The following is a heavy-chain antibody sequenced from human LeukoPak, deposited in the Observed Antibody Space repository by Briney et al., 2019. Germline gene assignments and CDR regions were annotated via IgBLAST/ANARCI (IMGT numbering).Heavy chain of an antibody. CDR1: GFTFSSYA. CDR3: AKERRYYYDSSGYYEFFDY. CDR2: ISGSGGST. Sequence: GGSLRLSCAASGFTFSSYAKSWVRQAPGKGLEWVSAISGSGGSTYYADSVKGRFTISRDNTKNTLYLQMNSLRAEDTAVYYCAKERRYYYDSSGYYEFFDYWGQGTLVTVSS. J-gene: IGHJ4*02. D-gene: IGHD3-22*01. V-gene: IGHV3-23*01.